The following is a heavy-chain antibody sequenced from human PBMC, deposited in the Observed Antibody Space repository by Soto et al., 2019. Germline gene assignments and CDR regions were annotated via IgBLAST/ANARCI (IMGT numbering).Heavy chain of an antibody. Sequence: LSLTCTVSGGSIAINNYFWGWVCQPPGKGLEWIGSAAYSGGTYKNPSLKSRVTVSVDTSKNQFSLKLTSVTAADTAVYYCAKVVVGATSHSDFDSWGQGTLVTVSS. D-gene: IGHD2-15*01. CDR2: AAYSGGT. CDR1: GGSIAINNYF. V-gene: IGHV4-39*01. CDR3: AKVVVGATSHSDFDS. J-gene: IGHJ4*02.